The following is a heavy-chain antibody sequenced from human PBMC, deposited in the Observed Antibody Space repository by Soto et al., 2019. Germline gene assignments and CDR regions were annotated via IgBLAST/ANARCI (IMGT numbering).Heavy chain of an antibody. Sequence: GASVKVSCKASGYTFTSYAMHWVRQAPGQRLEWMGWINAGNGNTKYSQKFQGRVTITRDTSASTAYMELSSLSSEDTAVYYCARVRYSYGYDHAFDIWGQGTMVTVSS. CDR3: ARVRYSYGYDHAFDI. J-gene: IGHJ3*02. V-gene: IGHV1-3*01. CDR2: INAGNGNT. D-gene: IGHD5-18*01. CDR1: GYTFTSYA.